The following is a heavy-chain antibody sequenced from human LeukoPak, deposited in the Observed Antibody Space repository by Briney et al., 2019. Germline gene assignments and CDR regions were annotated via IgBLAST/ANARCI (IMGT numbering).Heavy chain of an antibody. D-gene: IGHD1-26*01. CDR2: ISYDGSNK. CDR3: ARVDLVGATWDDAFDI. Sequence: GGSLRLSCAASGFTFSSYAMHWVRQAPGKGLEWVAVISYDGSNKYYADSVKGRFTISRDNAKNSLYLQMNSLRAEDTAVYYCARVDLVGATWDDAFDIWGQGTMVTVSS. V-gene: IGHV3-30-3*01. J-gene: IGHJ3*02. CDR1: GFTFSSYA.